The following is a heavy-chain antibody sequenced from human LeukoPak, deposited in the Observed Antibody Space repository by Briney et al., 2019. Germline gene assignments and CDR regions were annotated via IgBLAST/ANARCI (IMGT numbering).Heavy chain of an antibody. CDR1: GCTFSNAW. J-gene: IGHJ4*02. CDR2: IKSKTDGGTT. CDR3: TTDFEVY. V-gene: IGHV3-15*01. Sequence: GGSLRLSCAVSGCTFSNAWMSWVRQAPGKELEWVGRIKSKTDGGTTDYAAPVKGRFTISRDDSKNTLYLQMNSLKTEDTAVYYSTTDFEVYWGQRTLVTVSS.